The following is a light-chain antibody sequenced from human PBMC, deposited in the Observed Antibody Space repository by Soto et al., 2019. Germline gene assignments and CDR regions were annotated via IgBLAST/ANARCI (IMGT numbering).Light chain of an antibody. J-gene: IGKJ2*01. V-gene: IGKV1-33*01. CDR1: QDISNY. Sequence: DIQMTQSPSSLSASVGERVTITCQASQDISNYLNWYQQKPGKAPKLLIYDASNLETGVPSRFSGSGSGTEFTFTISSLQPEDIATYYCQQNDNLPPTFGQGTKLEIK. CDR3: QQNDNLPPT. CDR2: DAS.